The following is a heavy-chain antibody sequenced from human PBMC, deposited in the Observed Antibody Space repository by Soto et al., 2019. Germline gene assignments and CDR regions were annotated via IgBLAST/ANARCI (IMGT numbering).Heavy chain of an antibody. J-gene: IGHJ3*01. CDR3: ARVDRSGHYYGRALDV. CDR2: TNLIGRT. V-gene: IGHV4-34*01. Sequence: QVQLQQWGAGLLKPSETVSLSCAVYGGPLRASNWGGVRQPPGKGREWIGETNLIGRTNYNPSLKSRVTMSVDTSKNQFFLSLRSATAADTAVDYCARVDRSGHYYGRALDVWGQGTTVSVSS. D-gene: IGHD3-22*01. CDR1: GGPLRASN.